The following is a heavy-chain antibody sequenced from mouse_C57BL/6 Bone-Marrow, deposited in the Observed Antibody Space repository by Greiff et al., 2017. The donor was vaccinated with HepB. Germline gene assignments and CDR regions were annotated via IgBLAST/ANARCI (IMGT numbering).Heavy chain of an antibody. Sequence: EVQLQESGGGLVQPGGSMKLSCVASGFTFSNYWMNWVRQSPEKGLEWVAQIRLKSDNYATHYADSVKGRFTISRDDSKSSFYLQMNNLRAADTGIYYCTYYDDSSCWYFDVWGTGTTVTVSS. CDR3: TYYDDSSCWYFDV. J-gene: IGHJ1*03. CDR2: IRLKSDNYAT. D-gene: IGHD1-1*01. CDR1: GFTFSNYW. V-gene: IGHV6-3*01.